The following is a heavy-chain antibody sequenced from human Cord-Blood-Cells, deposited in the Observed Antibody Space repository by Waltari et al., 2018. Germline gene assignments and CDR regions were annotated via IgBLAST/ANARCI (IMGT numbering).Heavy chain of an antibody. V-gene: IGHV1-2*02. CDR2: INPNSGGT. D-gene: IGHD3-16*01. J-gene: IGHJ5*02. CDR3: ATRGWGISPWVLQFDP. CDR1: GYTFTGYY. Sequence: QVQLVQSGAEVKKPGASVKVSCKASGYTFTGYYMPWVRQAPGQGLAWMGWINPNSGGTNYAQKFQGRVTMTRDTSISTAYMELSRLRSDDTVVYYCATRGWGISPWVLQFDPWGQGTLVTVSS.